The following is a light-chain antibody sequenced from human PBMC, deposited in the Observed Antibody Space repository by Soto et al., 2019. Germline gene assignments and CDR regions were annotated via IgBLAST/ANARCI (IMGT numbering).Light chain of an antibody. Sequence: EIVLTQSPVTLSLSPGERATLSCRASQSVSSSYLAWYQQKPGQAPRLLIYGASSRATGIPDRFSGSGSGTDFTLTISRLEPEDFAVYYCQQSGSSPLTFGGGTKVDIK. CDR2: GAS. CDR3: QQSGSSPLT. CDR1: QSVSSSY. J-gene: IGKJ4*01. V-gene: IGKV3-20*01.